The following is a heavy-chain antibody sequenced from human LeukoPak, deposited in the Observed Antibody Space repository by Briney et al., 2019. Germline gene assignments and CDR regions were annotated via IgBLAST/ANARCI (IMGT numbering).Heavy chain of an antibody. D-gene: IGHD3-22*01. CDR2: ISWNSGSI. CDR3: ARDSSGYYSHFDY. V-gene: IGHV3-9*03. J-gene: IGHJ4*02. Sequence: PGGSLRLSCAASGFTFEDYAMHWVRQAPGKGLEWVSGISWNSGSIGFADSVKGRFTISRDNAKNSLFLQMNSLRAGDMALYYCARDSSGYYSHFDYWGQGTLVTVSS. CDR1: GFTFEDYA.